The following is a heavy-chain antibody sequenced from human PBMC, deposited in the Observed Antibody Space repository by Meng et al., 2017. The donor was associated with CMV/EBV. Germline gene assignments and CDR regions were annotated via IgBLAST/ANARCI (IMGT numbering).Heavy chain of an antibody. Sequence: SETLSLTCTVSGGSISSGGYYWSWIRQHPGKGLEWIGYIYYSGGTYYNPSLKSRVTISVDTSKNQFSLKLSSVTAADTAVYYCAREDCTNGVCYTGLDYWGQGTLVTVSS. J-gene: IGHJ4*02. D-gene: IGHD2-8*01. V-gene: IGHV4-31*03. CDR2: IYYSGGT. CDR1: GGSISSGGYY. CDR3: AREDCTNGVCYTGLDY.